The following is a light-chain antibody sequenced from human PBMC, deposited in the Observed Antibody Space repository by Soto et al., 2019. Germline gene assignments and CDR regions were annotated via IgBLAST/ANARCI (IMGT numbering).Light chain of an antibody. CDR3: QQRTNWPPWT. J-gene: IGKJ1*01. Sequence: IVLTQSPATLSLSPGERATLSCRASPSINTYLAWYQQKPGQPPRLLIYDASKRAPGIPARFSGSGSGTDFTLTISSLEPEDFAVYYCQQRTNWPPWTFGRGTKVEV. V-gene: IGKV3-11*01. CDR1: PSINTY. CDR2: DAS.